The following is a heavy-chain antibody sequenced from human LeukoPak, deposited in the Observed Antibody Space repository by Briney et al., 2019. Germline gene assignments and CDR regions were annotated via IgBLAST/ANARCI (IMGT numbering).Heavy chain of an antibody. D-gene: IGHD6-19*01. V-gene: IGHV3-48*04. CDR1: GFTFSSYS. Sequence: SGGSLRLSCAASGFTFSSYSMNWVRQAPGKGLEWVSYISSSSSTIYYADSVKGRFTISRDNAKNSLYLQMNSLRAEDTAVYYCARASTYSSGWSPFDYWGQGTLVTVSS. CDR3: ARASTYSSGWSPFDY. J-gene: IGHJ4*02. CDR2: ISSSSSTI.